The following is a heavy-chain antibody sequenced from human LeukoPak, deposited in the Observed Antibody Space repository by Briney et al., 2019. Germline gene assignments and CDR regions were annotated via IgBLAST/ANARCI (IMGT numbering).Heavy chain of an antibody. CDR2: ISYDGSNK. Sequence: PGRSLRLSCAASGFTFSSYAMHWVRQAPGKGLEWVAVISYDGSNKYYADSVKGRFTISRGNSKNTLYLQMNSLRAEDTAVYYCARAAGWVTAMVTDYWGLGTLVTVSS. D-gene: IGHD5-18*01. J-gene: IGHJ4*02. CDR1: GFTFSSYA. CDR3: ARAAGWVTAMVTDY. V-gene: IGHV3-30*04.